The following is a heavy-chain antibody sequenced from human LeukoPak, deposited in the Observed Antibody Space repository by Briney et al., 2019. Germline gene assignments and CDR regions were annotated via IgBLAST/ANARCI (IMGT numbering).Heavy chain of an antibody. J-gene: IGHJ5*02. CDR2: IWSDGSNK. D-gene: IGHD3-22*01. CDR1: GFTFSSYG. Sequence: SGGSLRLSCAASGFTFSSYGMHWVRQAPGKGLEWVAVIWSDGSNKYYADSVKGRFTISRDNSKNTLYLQMNSLRAEDTAVYYCARGLLNGPDYYDSSGYYEWFDPWGQGTLVTVSS. CDR3: ARGLLNGPDYYDSSGYYEWFDP. V-gene: IGHV3-33*01.